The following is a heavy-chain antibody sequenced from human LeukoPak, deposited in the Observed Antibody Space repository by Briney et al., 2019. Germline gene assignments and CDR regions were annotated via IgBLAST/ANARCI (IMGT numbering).Heavy chain of an antibody. CDR2: NYTSGST. CDR3: ARESGHYYDSSGSIDY. V-gene: IGHV4-61*02. CDR1: GGSISSGSYY. D-gene: IGHD3-22*01. Sequence: PSQTLSLTCTVSGGSISSGSYYWSWVRQPAGKGLEWIGRNYTSGSTNYNPSLKSRVTISVDTSKNQFSLKLSSVTAADTAVYYCARESGHYYDSSGSIDYWGQGTLVTVSS. J-gene: IGHJ4*02.